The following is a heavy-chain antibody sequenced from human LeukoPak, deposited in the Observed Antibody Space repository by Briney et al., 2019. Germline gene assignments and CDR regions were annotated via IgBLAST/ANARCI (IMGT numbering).Heavy chain of an antibody. V-gene: IGHV4-38-2*02. CDR1: GYSINSAFY. CDR3: AKRVGPAYCGGDCHRHFDY. Sequence: SETLSLTCTVSGYSINSAFYWGWIRVPPGQGLEWIGYIYNSGSTSYNPSLKSRVTMSVDTSKNQFSLKLSSVTAADTAVYYWAKRVGPAYCGGDCHRHFDYWGQGALVTVSS. D-gene: IGHD2-21*02. CDR2: IYNSGST. J-gene: IGHJ4*02.